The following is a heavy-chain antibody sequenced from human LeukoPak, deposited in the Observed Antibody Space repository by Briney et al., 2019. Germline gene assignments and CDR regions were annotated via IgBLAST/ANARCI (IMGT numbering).Heavy chain of an antibody. CDR1: GFTFSTSV. D-gene: IGHD3-9*01. CDR2: ISFDGSNK. J-gene: IGHJ4*02. Sequence: GGSLRLSCAASGFTFSTSVMHWVRLAPGKGLEWVTLISFDGSNKYYADSVKGRFTISRDNSKDRLYLQMNGLRPDDTAVYYCARGIYYDILTGPPDYWGQGTLVTVSS. V-gene: IGHV3-30*04. CDR3: ARGIYYDILTGPPDY.